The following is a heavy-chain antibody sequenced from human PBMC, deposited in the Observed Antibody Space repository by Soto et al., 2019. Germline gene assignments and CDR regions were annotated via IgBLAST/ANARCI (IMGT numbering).Heavy chain of an antibody. J-gene: IGHJ4*01. CDR1: GYTFASYC. V-gene: IGHV1-18*01. D-gene: IGHD6-19*01. Sequence: ASVKVSCKASGYTFASYCMSWVRQAPGKGLEWMGWINAYNGNTYYNPSLKSRVTISVDTSNNQLSLKLRSVTAADTAVYYCARHDGFSSGWIFDCWGHGTLVTVSS. CDR2: INAYNGNT. CDR3: ARHDGFSSGWIFDC.